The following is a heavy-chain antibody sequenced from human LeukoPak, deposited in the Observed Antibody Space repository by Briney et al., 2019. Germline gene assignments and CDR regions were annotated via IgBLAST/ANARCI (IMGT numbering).Heavy chain of an antibody. Sequence: GGSLRLSCAASGFTFSSYAMHWVRQAPGKGLEWVAVISYDGSNKYYADSVKGRFTISRDNSKNTLYLQMNSLRAEDTAVYYCARDGGYLDYWDLAGYWGQGTLVTVSS. CDR3: ARDGGYLDYWDLAGY. CDR2: ISYDGSNK. D-gene: IGHD1-26*01. J-gene: IGHJ4*02. V-gene: IGHV3-30-3*01. CDR1: GFTFSSYA.